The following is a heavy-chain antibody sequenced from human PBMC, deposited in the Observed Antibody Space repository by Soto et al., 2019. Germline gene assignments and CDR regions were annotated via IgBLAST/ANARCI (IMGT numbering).Heavy chain of an antibody. CDR3: ARPYCGGDCYATDYGMDV. D-gene: IGHD2-21*02. V-gene: IGHV4-30-4*01. Sequence: PSETLSLTCTVSGGSISSGDYYWSWIRQPPGKGLEWIGYIYYSGSTYYNPSLKSRVTISVDTSKNQFSLKLSSVTAADTAVYYCARPYCGGDCYATDYGMDVWGQGTTVTVSS. CDR1: GGSISSGDYY. CDR2: IYYSGST. J-gene: IGHJ6*02.